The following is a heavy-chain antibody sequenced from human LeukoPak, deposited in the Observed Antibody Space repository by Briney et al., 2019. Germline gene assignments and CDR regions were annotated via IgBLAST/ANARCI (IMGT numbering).Heavy chain of an antibody. Sequence: GRSLRLSCAASGFTFSSYAMHWVRQAPGKGLEWVAVISYDGSNKYYADSVKGRFTISRDNSKNTLYLQMNSLRAEDTAVYYCARDYDYALAWGQGTLVTVSS. CDR3: ARDYDYALA. CDR2: ISYDGSNK. CDR1: GFTFSSYA. D-gene: IGHD3-16*01. J-gene: IGHJ5*02. V-gene: IGHV3-30-3*01.